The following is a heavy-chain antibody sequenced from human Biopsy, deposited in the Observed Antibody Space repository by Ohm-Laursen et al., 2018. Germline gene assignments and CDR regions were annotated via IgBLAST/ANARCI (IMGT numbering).Heavy chain of an antibody. V-gene: IGHV4-4*07. Sequence: GTLSFTCTVSGDSINNYYWSWIRQPAGKGLEWIGRIYTSGSPNYNLSLESRVTMSVDTSKNQFPLILRSVTAADTAVYYCARGTGRYYVYGAFDIWGQGTVVTVSS. CDR1: GDSINNYY. CDR2: IYTSGSP. D-gene: IGHD1-26*01. J-gene: IGHJ3*02. CDR3: ARGTGRYYVYGAFDI.